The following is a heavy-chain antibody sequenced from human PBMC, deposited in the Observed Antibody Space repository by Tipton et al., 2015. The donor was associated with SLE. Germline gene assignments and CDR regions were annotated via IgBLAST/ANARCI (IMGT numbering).Heavy chain of an antibody. D-gene: IGHD3-10*01. J-gene: IGHJ4*02. Sequence: SLKPSCTTSGFTLANYAMNWVRHTPGKGLEWVGFIRGQRYGATTEYAASVKGRFTISRDDSKNIAYLQMSSLKIEDTGVYYCTGDAYGHDYWGQGTLVTVSS. CDR3: TGDAYGHDY. CDR2: IRGQRYGATT. CDR1: GFTLANYA. V-gene: IGHV3-49*04.